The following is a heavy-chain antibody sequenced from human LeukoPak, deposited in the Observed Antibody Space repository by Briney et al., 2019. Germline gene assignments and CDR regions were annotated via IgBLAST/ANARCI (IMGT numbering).Heavy chain of an antibody. CDR1: GYSISSGYY. Sequence: SETLSLTCAVSGYSISSGYYWAWIRQPPGKGLEWIGSIYHSGSTYYNPSLKRRVTISVDTSKNQFSLKLSSVTAADTAVYYCATYSGYGTKLYYFDYWGQGTLVTVSS. CDR2: IYHSGST. D-gene: IGHD5-12*01. J-gene: IGHJ4*02. V-gene: IGHV4-38-2*01. CDR3: ATYSGYGTKLYYFDY.